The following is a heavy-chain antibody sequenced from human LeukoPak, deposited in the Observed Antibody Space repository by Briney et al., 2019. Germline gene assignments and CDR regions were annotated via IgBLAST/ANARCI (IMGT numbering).Heavy chain of an antibody. D-gene: IGHD3-22*01. CDR3: ARARSTYYYDSSGYVLDY. CDR2: IYYSGLT. Sequence: SETLSLTCTVSGGSISSYYWNWIRQPPGKGLEWIGNIYYSGLTNYNPSLKSRVTISVDTSKNQFSLKLSSVTAADTAVYYCARARSTYYYDSSGYVLDYWGQGTLVTVSS. CDR1: GGSISSYY. J-gene: IGHJ4*02. V-gene: IGHV4-59*01.